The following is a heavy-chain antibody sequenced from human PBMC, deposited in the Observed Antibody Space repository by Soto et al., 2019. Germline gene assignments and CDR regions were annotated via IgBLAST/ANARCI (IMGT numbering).Heavy chain of an antibody. J-gene: IGHJ4*02. CDR2: ISYDGSNK. Sequence: QVQLVESGGGVVQPGRSLRLSCAASGFTFSSYGMHWVRQAPGKGLEWVALISYDGSNKYYADSVKGRFTISRDNSKNTLYLTMNSLRAEDTAVYYCAKNSGYSYGFPFEYRGQGTLVTVSS. V-gene: IGHV3-30*18. CDR1: GFTFSSYG. CDR3: AKNSGYSYGFPFEY. D-gene: IGHD5-18*01.